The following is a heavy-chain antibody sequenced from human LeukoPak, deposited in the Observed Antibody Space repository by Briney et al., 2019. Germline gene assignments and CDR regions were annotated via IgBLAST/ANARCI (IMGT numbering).Heavy chain of an antibody. CDR2: IYPKSGGT. V-gene: IGHV1-2*02. D-gene: IGHD3-9*01. Sequence: ASVKVSCKSSGYTFADYYIHWVRQAPGQGLEWMGWIYPKSGGTNSAQKFQGRVTMTRDTSISTAYMELSRLKFDDTAVYYCARVSTSGYRDWLDPWGQGTLVTVSS. J-gene: IGHJ5*02. CDR3: ARVSTSGYRDWLDP. CDR1: GYTFADYY.